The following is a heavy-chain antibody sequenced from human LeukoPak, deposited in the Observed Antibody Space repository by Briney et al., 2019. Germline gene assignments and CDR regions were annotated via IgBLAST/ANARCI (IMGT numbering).Heavy chain of an antibody. J-gene: IGHJ4*02. D-gene: IGHD6-13*01. CDR2: ISYDGSNK. CDR3: ARDIAAAGSYRSLDY. CDR1: GFTFSSYA. V-gene: IGHV3-30*04. Sequence: GGSLRLSCAASGFTFSSYAMHWVRQAPGKGLEWVAVISYDGSNKYYADSVKGRFTISRDNSKNTLYLQMNSLRAEDTAVYYCARDIAAAGSYRSLDYWGQGTLVTVSS.